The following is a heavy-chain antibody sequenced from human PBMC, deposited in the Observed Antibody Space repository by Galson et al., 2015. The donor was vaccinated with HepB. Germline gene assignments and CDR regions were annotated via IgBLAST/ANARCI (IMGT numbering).Heavy chain of an antibody. V-gene: IGHV3-30*18. CDR2: ISYDGSNK. CDR3: AKAILWFGELPCGPDY. Sequence: SLRLSCAASGFTFSSYGMHWVRQAPGKGLEWVAVISYDGSNKYYADSVKGRFTISRDNSKNTLYLQMNSLRAEDTAVYYCAKAILWFGELPCGPDYWGQGTLVTVSS. CDR1: GFTFSSYG. D-gene: IGHD3-10*01. J-gene: IGHJ4*02.